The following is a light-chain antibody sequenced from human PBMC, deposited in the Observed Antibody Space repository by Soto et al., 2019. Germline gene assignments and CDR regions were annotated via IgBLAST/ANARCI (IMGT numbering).Light chain of an antibody. V-gene: IGLV2-18*02. J-gene: IGLJ2*01. CDR3: RSYTSSSTVL. Sequence: QSALTQPPSVSGSPGPSITISCTGTSSDVGSYNRVSWYQQHPGTAPKLMIYEVSHRPSGVLDRFSGSESVNTAYRTICGLQAEDEADYSCRSYTSSSTVLFGGGTKVTVL. CDR1: SSDVGSYNR. CDR2: EVS.